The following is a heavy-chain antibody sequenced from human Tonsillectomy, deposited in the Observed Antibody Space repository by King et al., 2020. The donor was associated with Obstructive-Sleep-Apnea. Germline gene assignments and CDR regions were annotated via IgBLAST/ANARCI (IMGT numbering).Heavy chain of an antibody. CDR1: GFTFHDYA. J-gene: IGHJ4*02. CDR3: AKDGWYHGYNWMFDY. D-gene: IGHD5-24*01. Sequence: VQLVESGGGLVQPGRSLRISCAASGFTFHDYAMHWVRQAPGKGLEWVSGINWNSDVIRYADSVKGRFTISRDNAKNSLYLQMNGLTPEDTALYYCAKDGWYHGYNWMFDYWGQGALVTVSS. CDR2: INWNSDVI. V-gene: IGHV3-9*01.